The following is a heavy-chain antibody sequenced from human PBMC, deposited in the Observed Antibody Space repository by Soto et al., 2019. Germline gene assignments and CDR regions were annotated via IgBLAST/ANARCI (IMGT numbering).Heavy chain of an antibody. CDR2: ISGSGNNT. CDR3: VKSCDLRYCSNNSPQIEFDP. D-gene: IGHD2-2*01. Sequence: GGSLRLSCAASGFTFSNYAISWVRQAPGKGLEWVSAISGSGNNTYYADSVKGRFTISRDNSKNTLFLQMNSLTAEDTAVYYCVKSCDLRYCSNNSPQIEFDPWGQGTLVTVSS. V-gene: IGHV3-23*01. CDR1: GFTFSNYA. J-gene: IGHJ5*02.